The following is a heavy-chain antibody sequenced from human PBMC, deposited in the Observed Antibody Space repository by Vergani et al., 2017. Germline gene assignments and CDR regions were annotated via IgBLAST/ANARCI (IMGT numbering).Heavy chain of an antibody. CDR3: ARVTAYCGGDCPLYYYYYMDV. CDR1: GFTFSSYG. Sequence: VQLVESGGGVVQPGKSLRLSCAASGFTFSSYGMHWVRQAPGKGLEWVAVIWYDGSNKFYADSVKGRFSISRDNSKNTLYLQMNSLRAEDTAVYYCARVTAYCGGDCPLYYYYYMDVWGKGTTVTVSS. D-gene: IGHD2-21*01. J-gene: IGHJ6*03. CDR2: IWYDGSNK. V-gene: IGHV3-33*01.